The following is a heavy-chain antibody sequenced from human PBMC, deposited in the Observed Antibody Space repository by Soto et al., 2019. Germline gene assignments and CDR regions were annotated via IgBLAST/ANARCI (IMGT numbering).Heavy chain of an antibody. CDR2: MNPNSLNT. CDR3: ARGLFQRVVGGKNYYNFMDV. J-gene: IGHJ6*03. CDR1: GYTFTSFD. Sequence: QVQLVQSGPEVKKPGASVKVSCKASGYTFTSFDIHWVRQAPGRGLEWMGWMNPNSLNTGYTQKFQCRVTMTRVTSITTASMKLSCLRSEDTAVYYCARGLFQRVVGGKNYYNFMDVWGKGTTVTVSS. V-gene: IGHV1-8*01. D-gene: IGHD1-26*01.